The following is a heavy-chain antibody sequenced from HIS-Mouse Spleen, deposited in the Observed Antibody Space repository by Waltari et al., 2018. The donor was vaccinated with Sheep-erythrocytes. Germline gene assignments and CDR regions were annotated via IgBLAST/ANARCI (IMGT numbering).Heavy chain of an antibody. CDR2: INHSGST. CDR3: ARALSIAARPNWFDP. Sequence: QVQLQQWGAGLLKPSETLSLTCAVYGGSFSGYYWSWIRQPPGKGLEWIGEINHSGSTNYTPALKSRVTISVDTSKNQFSLKLSSVTAADTAVYYCARALSIAARPNWFDPWGQGTLVTVSS. D-gene: IGHD6-6*01. V-gene: IGHV4-34*01. CDR1: GGSFSGYY. J-gene: IGHJ5*02.